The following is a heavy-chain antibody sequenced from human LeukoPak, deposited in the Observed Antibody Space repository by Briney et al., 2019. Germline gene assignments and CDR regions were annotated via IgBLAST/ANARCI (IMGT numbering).Heavy chain of an antibody. Sequence: PGGSLRLSCAASAFTFSNHAMSWVRQTPGKGLEWVSGISAGGGSTLYADSVKGRFTISRDNSKNTLYLHMNNLRVEDTAVYFCAYYDSSGYYYGRLRYWGQGTPVTVSS. V-gene: IGHV3-23*01. D-gene: IGHD3-22*01. J-gene: IGHJ4*02. CDR2: ISAGGGST. CDR1: AFTFSNHA. CDR3: AYYDSSGYYYGRLRY.